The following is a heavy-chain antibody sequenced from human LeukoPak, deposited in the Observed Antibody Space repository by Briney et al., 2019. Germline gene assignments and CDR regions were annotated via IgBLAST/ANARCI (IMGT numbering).Heavy chain of an antibody. V-gene: IGHV3-49*04. CDR3: TRVGSSSWYYYYMDV. CDR2: IRSKAYGGTT. Sequence: GGSLRLSCTASGFTFGDYAMSWVRQAPGKGLEWVGFIRSKAYGGTTEYAASVKGRFTISRDDSKSIAYLRMNSLKTEDTAVYYCTRVGSSSWYYYYMDVWGKGTTVTISS. CDR1: GFTFGDYA. D-gene: IGHD6-13*01. J-gene: IGHJ6*03.